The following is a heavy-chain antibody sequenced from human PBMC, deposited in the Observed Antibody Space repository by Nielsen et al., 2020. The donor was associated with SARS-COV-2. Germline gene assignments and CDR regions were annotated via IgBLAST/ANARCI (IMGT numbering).Heavy chain of an antibody. CDR2: INWNGGST. CDR1: GFTFDDYG. Sequence: GESLKISCAASGFTFDDYGMSWVRQAPGKGLEWVSGINWNGGSTGYADSVKGRFTISRDNAKNSLYLQMNCLRAEDTALYHCATAPSGSYGGLYAFDIWGQGTMVTVSS. D-gene: IGHD1-26*01. V-gene: IGHV3-20*01. CDR3: ATAPSGSYGGLYAFDI. J-gene: IGHJ3*02.